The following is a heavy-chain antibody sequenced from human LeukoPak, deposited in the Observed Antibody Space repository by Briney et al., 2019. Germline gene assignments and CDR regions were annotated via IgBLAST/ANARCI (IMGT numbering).Heavy chain of an antibody. CDR2: IKPDSGAT. V-gene: IGHV1-2*02. Sequence: GASVKVSCKASGYTFTVHYLHWLRQAPRQGLEWMGWIKPDSGATNFAQNFQGRVTMTSDTSINTAYMELSSLTSDDTAMYYCARDHDYGPDYWGQGTLVTVSA. D-gene: IGHD4/OR15-4a*01. CDR3: ARDHDYGPDY. J-gene: IGHJ4*02. CDR1: GYTFTVHY.